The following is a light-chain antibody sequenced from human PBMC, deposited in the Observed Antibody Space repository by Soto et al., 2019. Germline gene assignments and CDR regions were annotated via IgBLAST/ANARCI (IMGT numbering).Light chain of an antibody. CDR1: SSNIGAGYD. J-gene: IGLJ3*02. CDR3: AVWDDSLTGWV. Sequence: QSVLTQPPSVSGAPGQRVTISCTGSSSNIGAGYDVHWYQQLPGTAPKLLMYRNGQRPSGVPDRFSGSQSGTSASLAISGLRSEDEADYYCAVWDDSLTGWVFGGGTKVTVL. CDR2: RNG. V-gene: IGLV1-40*01.